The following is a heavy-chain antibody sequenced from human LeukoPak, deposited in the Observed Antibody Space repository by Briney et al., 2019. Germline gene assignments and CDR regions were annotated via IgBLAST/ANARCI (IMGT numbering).Heavy chain of an antibody. CDR2: IYYSGST. V-gene: IGHV4-30-4*01. D-gene: IGHD2-2*01. J-gene: IGHJ6*03. Sequence: SQTLSLTCTVSGGSISSGDYYWSWIRQPPGKGLEWIGYIYYSGSTYYNPSLKSRVTISVDTSKNQFSLKLSSVTAADTAVYYCARGQIVVVPAAMGYYYMDVWGKGTTVTVSS. CDR1: GGSISSGDYY. CDR3: ARGQIVVVPAAMGYYYMDV.